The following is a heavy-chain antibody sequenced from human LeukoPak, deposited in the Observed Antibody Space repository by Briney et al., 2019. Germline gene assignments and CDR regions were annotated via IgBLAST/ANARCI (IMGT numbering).Heavy chain of an antibody. J-gene: IGHJ6*03. Sequence: ASVNLSCKASGYTFTSYGISWVRQAPRQGLEWMGWISAYDGNTKYAQKLQGRVTMTTDTSTSTAYMELRSLRSDDTAVYYCAREGYSSSWTYYYYYYYMDVWGKGTTVTVSS. CDR3: AREGYSSSWTYYYYYYYMDV. D-gene: IGHD6-13*01. V-gene: IGHV1-18*01. CDR2: ISAYDGNT. CDR1: GYTFTSYG.